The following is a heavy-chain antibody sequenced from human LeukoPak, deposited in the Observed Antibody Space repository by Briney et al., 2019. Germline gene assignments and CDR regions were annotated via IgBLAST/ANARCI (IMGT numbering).Heavy chain of an antibody. CDR1: GFTFSGSA. D-gene: IGHD3-3*01. CDR2: IRSKANSYAT. Sequence: GGPLRLSCAASGFTFSGSAMHWVRQASGKGLEWVGRIRSKANSYATAYAASVKGRFTISRDDSKNTAYLQMNSLKTEDTAVYYCTRRDDFWSGSGDYWGQGTLVSVSS. CDR3: TRRDDFWSGSGDY. V-gene: IGHV3-73*01. J-gene: IGHJ4*02.